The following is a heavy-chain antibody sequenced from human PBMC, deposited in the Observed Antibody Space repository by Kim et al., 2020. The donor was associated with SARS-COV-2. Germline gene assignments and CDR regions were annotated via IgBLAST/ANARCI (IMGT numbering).Heavy chain of an antibody. CDR3: ARRSRGDGSPGY. D-gene: IGHD3-16*01. J-gene: IGHJ4*02. V-gene: IGHV4-39*01. Sequence: YFTQSLKSRVTISIDTSKKQFSLKLTSVTAADTAVYYCARRSRGDGSPGYWGQGTLVTVSS.